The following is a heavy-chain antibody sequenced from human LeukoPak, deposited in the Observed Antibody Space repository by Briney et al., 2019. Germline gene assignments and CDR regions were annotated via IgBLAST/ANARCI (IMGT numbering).Heavy chain of an antibody. D-gene: IGHD3-10*01. V-gene: IGHV3-48*03. CDR3: ARELKGRSDAFDI. CDR1: GFTFSGSE. J-gene: IGHJ3*02. Sequence: GGSLRLSCAASGFTFSGSEMNWVRHAPGKGLEWVSYISSTGSMIYYADSVKGRFTISRDNAKNSLYLQMNSLRAEDTSVYYCARELKGRSDAFDIWGQETMVTVSS. CDR2: ISSTGSMI.